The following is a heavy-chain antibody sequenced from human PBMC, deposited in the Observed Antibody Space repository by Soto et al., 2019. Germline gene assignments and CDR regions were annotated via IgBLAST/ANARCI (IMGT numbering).Heavy chain of an antibody. CDR2: IIPIFGTA. J-gene: IGHJ6*02. CDR3: ARDGEVVPAAIDYYYYGMDV. CDR1: GCTFSSYA. V-gene: IGHV1-69*06. Sequence: SVKVSCKASGCTFSSYAISWVRQAPGQGLEWMGGIIPIFGTANYAQKFQGRVTITADKSTSTAYMELSSLRSEDTAVYYCARDGEVVPAAIDYYYYGMDVWGQGTTVTVSS. D-gene: IGHD2-2*01.